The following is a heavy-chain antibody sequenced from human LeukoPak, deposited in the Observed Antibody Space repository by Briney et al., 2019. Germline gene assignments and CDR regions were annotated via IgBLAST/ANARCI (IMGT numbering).Heavy chain of an antibody. CDR3: ARDIGSGYYYHYGMDV. V-gene: IGHV3-64*01. Sequence: GGSLRLSCAASGFTFSGSAMHWVRQAPGKGLEYVSAISSNGGSTYYANSVKGRFTISRDNSKNTLYLQMGSLRAEDMAVYYCARDIGSGYYYHYGMDVWGQGTTVTVSS. CDR1: GFTFSGSA. J-gene: IGHJ6*02. D-gene: IGHD2-15*01. CDR2: ISSNGGST.